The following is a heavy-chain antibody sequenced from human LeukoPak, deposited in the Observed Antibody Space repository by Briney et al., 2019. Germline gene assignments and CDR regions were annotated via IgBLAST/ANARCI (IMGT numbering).Heavy chain of an antibody. V-gene: IGHV4-34*01. D-gene: IGHD6-13*01. Sequence: PSETLSLTCAVYGGSFSGYYWSWIRQPPGKGLEWIGEINHSGSTNYNPSLKSRVTISVDTSKNQFSLKLSSVTAADTAVYYCARRRRAAAGNMDYCGQGTLVTVSS. CDR1: GGSFSGYY. J-gene: IGHJ4*02. CDR2: INHSGST. CDR3: ARRRRAAAGNMDY.